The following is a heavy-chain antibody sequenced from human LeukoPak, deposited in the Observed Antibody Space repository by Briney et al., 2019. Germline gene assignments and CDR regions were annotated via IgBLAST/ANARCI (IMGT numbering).Heavy chain of an antibody. CDR1: GGSISSSSYY. CDR3: ARRKRRDYFDY. J-gene: IGHJ4*02. D-gene: IGHD6-25*01. V-gene: IGHV4-39*01. Sequence: PSETLSLTCTVSGGSISSSSYYWGWIRQPPGKGLEWIGSIYYSGSTYYNPSLKSRVTISVDTSKNQFSLKLSSVTAADTAVHYCARRKRRDYFDYWGQGTLVTVSS. CDR2: IYYSGST.